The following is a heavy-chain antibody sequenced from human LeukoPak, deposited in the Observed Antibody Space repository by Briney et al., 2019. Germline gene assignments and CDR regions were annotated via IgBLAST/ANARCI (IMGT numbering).Heavy chain of an antibody. CDR2: ISYDGSNK. V-gene: IGHV3-30-3*01. CDR3: AREADYDFWSGYYFDY. Sequence: PGGSLRLSCAASGFTFSSYAMHWVRLAPGKGLEWVAVISYDGSNKYYADSVKGRFTISRDNSKNTLYLQMNSLRAEDTAVYYCAREADYDFWSGYYFDYWGQGTLVTVSS. D-gene: IGHD3-3*01. CDR1: GFTFSSYA. J-gene: IGHJ4*02.